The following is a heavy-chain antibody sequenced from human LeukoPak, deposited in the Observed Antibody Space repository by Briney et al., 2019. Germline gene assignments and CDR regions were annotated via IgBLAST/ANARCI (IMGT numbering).Heavy chain of an antibody. CDR1: GFSFSSYA. J-gene: IGHJ4*02. CDR2: ISASGDST. D-gene: IGHD3-16*01. V-gene: IGHV3-23*01. CDR3: AKGGGEVFDY. Sequence: GGSLRLSCAASGFSFSSYAMSWVRQAPGKGLEWVSSISASGDSTYYADSVKGRFTISRDNSKNTVHLQMNILRAEDTALYYWAKGGGEVFDYWGQGALVTVSS.